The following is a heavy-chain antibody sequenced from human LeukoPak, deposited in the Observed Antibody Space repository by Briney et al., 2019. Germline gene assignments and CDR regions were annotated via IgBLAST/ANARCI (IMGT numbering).Heavy chain of an antibody. Sequence: PSETLSLTCAVSGGSISSTNWWTWVRQPPGKGLEWIGEIYHSGSTNYNPSLTSRVTISVDKSKNQFSLKLSSVTAADTAVYYCARDGGRDWGQGTLVTVSS. CDR3: ARDGGRD. CDR1: GGSISSTNW. V-gene: IGHV4-4*02. J-gene: IGHJ4*02. CDR2: IYHSGST.